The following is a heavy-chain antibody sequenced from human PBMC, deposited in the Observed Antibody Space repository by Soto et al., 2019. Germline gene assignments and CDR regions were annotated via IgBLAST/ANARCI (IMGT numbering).Heavy chain of an antibody. J-gene: IGHJ5*02. D-gene: IGHD2-15*01. CDR3: ARDPRYCSGDRCYNWFDP. CDR2: INTNTGNP. CDR1: GYTFTSYA. V-gene: IGHV7-4-1*01. Sequence: GASVKVSCKASGYTFTSYAMNWVRQAPGQGLEWMGWINTNTGNPTYAQDFTGRFVFSLDTSFSTAYLQICSLKAEDTAVYYCARDPRYCSGDRCYNWFDPWGQGTLVTVSS.